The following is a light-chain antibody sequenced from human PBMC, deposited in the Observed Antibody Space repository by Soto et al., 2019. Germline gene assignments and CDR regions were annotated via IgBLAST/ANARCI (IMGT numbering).Light chain of an antibody. CDR2: DAS. Sequence: IVLTQSPATLSLFPGERATLSCRAGQSIRTYLAWYQQKSGQAPRLLIYDASNRATGTPSRFSGSGSGTDFTLTISSLEPEDSAVYYCQQRYNWLTFGGGTKVEIK. CDR3: QQRYNWLT. CDR1: QSIRTY. V-gene: IGKV3-11*01. J-gene: IGKJ4*01.